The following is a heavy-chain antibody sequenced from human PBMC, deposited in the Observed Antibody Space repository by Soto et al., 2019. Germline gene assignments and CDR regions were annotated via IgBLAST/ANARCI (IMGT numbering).Heavy chain of an antibody. V-gene: IGHV3-23*01. CDR2: ISGSGGST. CDR3: AKVAYDYVWGSYRPRGRLDY. D-gene: IGHD3-16*02. J-gene: IGHJ4*02. CDR1: GFTFISYA. Sequence: WGSLRLSCAASGFTFISYAIIFFRHAPLKWLEWVSAISGSGGSTYYADSVKGRFTISRDNSKNTLYLQMNSLRAEDTAVYYCAKVAYDYVWGSYRPRGRLDYWGQGTLVTVSS.